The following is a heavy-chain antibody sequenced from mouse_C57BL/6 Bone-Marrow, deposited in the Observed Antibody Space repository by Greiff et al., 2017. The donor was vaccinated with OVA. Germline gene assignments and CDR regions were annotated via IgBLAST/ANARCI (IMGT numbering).Heavy chain of an antibody. Sequence: EVQLVESGAELVKPGASVKLSCTASGFNIKDYYMHWVKQRTEQGLEWIGRIDPEDGETKYAPKFQGKATITADTSSNTAYLQLSSLTSADTAVDYCAKDDGSSDLDYWGQGTTLTVSS. J-gene: IGHJ2*01. V-gene: IGHV14-2*01. CDR1: GFNIKDYY. D-gene: IGHD1-1*01. CDR3: AKDDGSSDLDY. CDR2: IDPEDGET.